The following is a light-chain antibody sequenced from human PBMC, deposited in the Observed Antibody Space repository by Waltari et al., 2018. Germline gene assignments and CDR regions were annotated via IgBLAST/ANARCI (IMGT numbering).Light chain of an antibody. CDR1: SSDAGRHHY. CDR3: SSYAGSKNVV. J-gene: IGLJ2*01. V-gene: IGLV2-8*01. CDR2: EVR. Sequence: QSALTQPHSASGSPGQSVTIPCTGTSSDAGRHHYVSGYQQHPGKAPKLMIYEVRNRPSGVPARLSGSKSGNTTSLAVSGLQAEDEAYYYCSSYAGSKNVVFGGGTKLTVL.